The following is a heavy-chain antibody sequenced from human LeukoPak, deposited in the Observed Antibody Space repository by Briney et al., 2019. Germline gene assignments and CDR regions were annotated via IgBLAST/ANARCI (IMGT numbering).Heavy chain of an antibody. Sequence: PGGSLRLSCAASGFTVSSNYMSWVRQAPGKGLEWVSVIYSGGSTYYADSVKGRFTISRDNSKNTLYLQMNSLRAEDTAVYYCARRYYDILADYHSMDVWGQGTTVTVSS. CDR2: IYSGGST. J-gene: IGHJ6*02. D-gene: IGHD3-9*01. CDR1: GFTVSSNY. CDR3: ARRYYDILADYHSMDV. V-gene: IGHV3-53*01.